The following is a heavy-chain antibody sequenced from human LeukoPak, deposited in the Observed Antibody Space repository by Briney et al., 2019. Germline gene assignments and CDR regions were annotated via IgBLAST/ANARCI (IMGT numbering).Heavy chain of an antibody. Sequence: ASVKVSCKASGRTFSGYDINWVRQAPGQGLEWMGWISGYNGNTNYAQKLQGRVTMTTDTSTSTAYMELRSLKSDDTAVYYCASLKNYYDSSGYLVTDAFDIWGQGTMVTVSS. CDR3: ASLKNYYDSSGYLVTDAFDI. CDR1: GRTFSGYD. D-gene: IGHD3-22*01. V-gene: IGHV1-18*01. J-gene: IGHJ3*02. CDR2: ISGYNGNT.